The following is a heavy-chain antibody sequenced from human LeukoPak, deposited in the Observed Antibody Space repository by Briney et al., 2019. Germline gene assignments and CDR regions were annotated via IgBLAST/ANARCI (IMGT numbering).Heavy chain of an antibody. CDR1: GGSISSSNYY. Sequence: SETLSLTCTVPGGSISSSNYYWAWIRQPPGKGLEWIGSILYSGTTFYNPSLKSRVTISVDRSRNQFSLKLTSVTAADTAVYYCARRVIVATLDYWGQGTLVTVSS. D-gene: IGHD5-12*01. CDR2: ILYSGTT. V-gene: IGHV4-39*01. CDR3: ARRVIVATLDY. J-gene: IGHJ4*02.